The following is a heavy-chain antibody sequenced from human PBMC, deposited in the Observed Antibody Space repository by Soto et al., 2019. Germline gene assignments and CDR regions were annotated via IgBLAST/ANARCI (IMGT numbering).Heavy chain of an antibody. CDR1: GGSISSYY. J-gene: IGHJ5*02. D-gene: IGHD3-10*01. V-gene: IGHV4-59*01. CDR2: IYYSGST. Sequence: SETLSLTCTVSGGSISSYYWSWIRQPPGKGLEWIGYIYYSGSTNYNPSLKSRVTISVDTSKNQFSLKLSSVTAADTAVYYCARENTSPLLWFGELLEEDWSAPWGQGTLVTVSS. CDR3: ARENTSPLLWFGELLEEDWSAP.